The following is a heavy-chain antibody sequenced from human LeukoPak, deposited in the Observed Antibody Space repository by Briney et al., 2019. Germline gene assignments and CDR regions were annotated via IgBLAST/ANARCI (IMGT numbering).Heavy chain of an antibody. Sequence: ASVKVSCKASGYTFTSYGISWVRQAPGQGLEWMGWIGAYNGNTNYAQKLQGRVTMTTDTSTSTAYMELRSLRSDDTAVYYCARDRLYDILTGYYHEGIDYWGQGTLVTVSS. J-gene: IGHJ4*02. D-gene: IGHD3-9*01. CDR2: IGAYNGNT. CDR1: GYTFTSYG. V-gene: IGHV1-18*01. CDR3: ARDRLYDILTGYYHEGIDY.